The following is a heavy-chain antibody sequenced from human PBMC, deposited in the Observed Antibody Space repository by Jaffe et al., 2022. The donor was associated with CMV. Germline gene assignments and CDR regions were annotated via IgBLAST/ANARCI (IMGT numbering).Heavy chain of an antibody. D-gene: IGHD3-3*01. J-gene: IGHJ5*02. V-gene: IGHV4-4*02. CDR2: IYHSGST. Sequence: QVQLQESGPGLVKPSGTLSLTCAVSGGSISSSNWWSWVRQPPGKGLEWIGEIYHSGSTNYNPSLKSRVTISVDKSKNQFSLKLSSVTAADTAVYYCARDGAPIYDFWSGYTWFDPWGQGTLVTVSS. CDR1: GGSISSSNW. CDR3: ARDGAPIYDFWSGYTWFDP.